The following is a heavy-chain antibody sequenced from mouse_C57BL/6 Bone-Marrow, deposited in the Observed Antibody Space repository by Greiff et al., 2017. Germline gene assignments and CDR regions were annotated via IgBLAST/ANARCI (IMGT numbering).Heavy chain of an antibody. V-gene: IGHV5-4*01. Sequence: EVQLVESGGGLVKPGGSLKLSCAASGFTFSSYAMSWVRQTPEKRLEWVATISDGGSYTYYPDNVKGRFTISRDNAKNNLYLQMGHLKSEDTAMYYCAGGSYYYDGGFDYWGQGTTLTVSS. CDR2: ISDGGSYT. D-gene: IGHD2-4*01. J-gene: IGHJ2*01. CDR3: AGGSYYYDGGFDY. CDR1: GFTFSSYA.